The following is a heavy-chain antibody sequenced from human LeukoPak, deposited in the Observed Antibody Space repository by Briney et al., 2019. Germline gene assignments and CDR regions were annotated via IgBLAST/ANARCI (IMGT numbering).Heavy chain of an antibody. J-gene: IGHJ4*02. CDR1: GGSFSGYY. Sequence: SETLSLTCAVYGGSFSGYYWSWIRQPPGKGLKWIGEINHSGSTNYNPSLKSRVTISVDTSKKQFSLKLSSVTAADTAVYYRVTYYFDSSGPKKNYWGQGTLVTVSS. D-gene: IGHD3-22*01. CDR3: VTYYFDSSGPKKNY. CDR2: INHSGST. V-gene: IGHV4-34*01.